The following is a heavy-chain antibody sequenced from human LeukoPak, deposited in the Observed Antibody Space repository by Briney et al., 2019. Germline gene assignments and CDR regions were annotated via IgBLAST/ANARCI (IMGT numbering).Heavy chain of an antibody. Sequence: ASVKVSCKASGYIFTGYYMHWVRQAPGQGLEWMGWINPNSGGTNYAQKFQGRVTMTRDTSISTAYMELSRLRSDDTALYFCAARTAVGSGAFDIWGQGTMVTVSS. V-gene: IGHV1-2*02. J-gene: IGHJ3*02. D-gene: IGHD5-18*01. CDR2: INPNSGGT. CDR3: AARTAVGSGAFDI. CDR1: GYIFTGYY.